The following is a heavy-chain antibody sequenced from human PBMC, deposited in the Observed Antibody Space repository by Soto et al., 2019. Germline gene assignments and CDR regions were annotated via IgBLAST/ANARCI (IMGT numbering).Heavy chain of an antibody. CDR3: ERGVVEYRRSGGENYDYSMDV. D-gene: IGHD6-6*01. CDR1: GGTFSSYA. Sequence: SVKFSFKASGGTFSSYAISWVRQAPGQGLEWMGGIIPIFGTANYAQKFQGRVTITADESTSTAYMELSSLRSEDTAVYYCERGVVEYRRSGGENYDYSMDVWR. CDR2: IIPIFGTA. V-gene: IGHV1-69*13. J-gene: IGHJ6*02.